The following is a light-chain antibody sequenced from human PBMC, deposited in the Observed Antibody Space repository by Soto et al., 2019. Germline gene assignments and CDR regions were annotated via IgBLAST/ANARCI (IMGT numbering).Light chain of an antibody. V-gene: IGLV1-40*01. CDR1: SSNIGSTYD. CDR3: QSYDDSLSVHYV. J-gene: IGLJ1*01. CDR2: GNT. Sequence: QSVLTQRPSVSGAPGQRDAISCTGSSSNIGSTYDVQWYQQLPGTAPKLLIHGNTDRPSGVPDRFSGSKSGTSASLAITGLQADDEADYYCQSYDDSLSVHYVFGTGTKVTVL.